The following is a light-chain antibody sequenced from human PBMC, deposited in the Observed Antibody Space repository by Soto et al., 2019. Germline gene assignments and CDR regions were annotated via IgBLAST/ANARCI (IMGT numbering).Light chain of an antibody. CDR2: DAS. Sequence: DIQMTQSPSSPSAPEGDRVTITCRASQSISSYLNWYQQKPGKAPKLLIYDASSLESGVPSRFSGGGSETEFTLTISSLRPDDFATYYCQQYNTYSWTFGQGTKVDIK. J-gene: IGKJ1*01. CDR1: QSISSY. CDR3: QQYNTYSWT. V-gene: IGKV1-5*01.